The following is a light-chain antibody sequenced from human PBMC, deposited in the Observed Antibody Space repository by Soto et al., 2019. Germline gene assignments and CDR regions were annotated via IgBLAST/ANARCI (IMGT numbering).Light chain of an antibody. CDR2: GAS. Sequence: EIVLTQSPGTLSLSPGERVTLSCRASQSVSSSYLAWYQQKPGQAPRLLIYGASSRATGIPDRFSGSGPGTDFTLTISRLEPEDFAVYYCQQYGSSPRTFGQGTKVDIK. J-gene: IGKJ1*01. V-gene: IGKV3-20*01. CDR3: QQYGSSPRT. CDR1: QSVSSSY.